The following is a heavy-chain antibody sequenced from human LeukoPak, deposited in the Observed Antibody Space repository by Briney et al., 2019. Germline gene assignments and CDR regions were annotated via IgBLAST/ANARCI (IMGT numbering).Heavy chain of an antibody. J-gene: IGHJ1*01. Sequence: RWASVKVSCKASGYTFTGYYMHWVRQAPGQGLEWMGWINPNSGGTNYAQKFQGRVTMTRDTSISTAYMELSRLRSDDTAVYYCARDSGGEYYYGSSGYYAEYFQHWGQGTLVTVSS. CDR1: GYTFTGYY. CDR3: ARDSGGEYYYGSSGYYAEYFQH. V-gene: IGHV1-2*02. D-gene: IGHD3-22*01. CDR2: INPNSGGT.